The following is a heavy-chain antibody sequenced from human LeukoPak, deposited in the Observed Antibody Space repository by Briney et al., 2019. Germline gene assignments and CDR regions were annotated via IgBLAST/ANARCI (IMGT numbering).Heavy chain of an antibody. V-gene: IGHV3-21*01. CDR1: GFTFDDYA. D-gene: IGHD2-2*01. CDR3: ARDYLGYCSSTSCYYYYYMDV. Sequence: PGGSLRLSCAASGFTFDDYAMHWVRQAPGKGLEWVSSISSSSSYIYYADSVKGRFTISRDNAKNSLYLQMNSLRAEDTAVYYCARDYLGYCSSTSCYYYYYMDVWGKGTTVTVSS. CDR2: ISSSSSYI. J-gene: IGHJ6*03.